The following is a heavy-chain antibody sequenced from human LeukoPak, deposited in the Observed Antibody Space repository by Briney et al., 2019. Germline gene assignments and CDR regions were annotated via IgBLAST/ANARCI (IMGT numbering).Heavy chain of an antibody. V-gene: IGHV3-74*01. CDR3: ASLLTPYHGSGGGGMDV. Sequence: PGGSLRLSCAASGFTFSTHWMYWVRQAPGKELVWVSRISGDGSGTSYADSVKGRLTISRDNAKDTLYLQMTSLRVEDTAVYSCASLLTPYHGSGGGGMDVWGQGTTVTVSS. D-gene: IGHD3-10*01. CDR1: GFTFSTHW. J-gene: IGHJ6*02. CDR2: ISGDGSGT.